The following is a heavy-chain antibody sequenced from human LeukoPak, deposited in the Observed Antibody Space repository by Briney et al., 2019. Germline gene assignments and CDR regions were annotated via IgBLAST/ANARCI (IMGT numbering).Heavy chain of an antibody. CDR1: GDSVSSQSAA. J-gene: IGHJ4*02. CDR3: VRGGGNFDY. V-gene: IGHV6-1*01. CDR2: TYYRTRYWSRWYR. Sequence: SQTLCLTCALSGDSVSSQSAAWDLIRQSPSRGLEWLGRTYYRTRYWSRWYRQYGLSVQGRLTINPDTSMNQVSLQLTSVTPEDTAIYYCVRGGGNFDYWGPGTLVTVSS.